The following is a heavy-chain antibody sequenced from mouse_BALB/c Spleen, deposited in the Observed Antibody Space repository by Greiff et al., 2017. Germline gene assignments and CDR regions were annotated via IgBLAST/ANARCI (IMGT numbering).Heavy chain of an antibody. D-gene: IGHD2-1*01. V-gene: IGHV2-2*02. CDR1: GFSLTSYG. CDR2: IWSGGST. J-gene: IGHJ4*01. Sequence: QLQQSGPGLVQPSQSLSITCTVSGFSLTSYGVHWVRQSPGKGLEWLGVIWSGGSTDYNAAFISRLSISKDNSKSQVFFKMNSLQANDTAIYYCARRGGNYVGYAMDYWGQGTSVTVSS. CDR3: ARRGGNYVGYAMDY.